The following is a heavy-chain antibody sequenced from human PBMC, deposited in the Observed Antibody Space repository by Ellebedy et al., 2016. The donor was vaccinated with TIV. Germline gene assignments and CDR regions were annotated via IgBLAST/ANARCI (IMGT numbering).Heavy chain of an antibody. CDR2: INQDGSEK. CDR1: GFSFRSYW. Sequence: GESLKISCAASGFSFRSYWMSWVRQAPGKGLEWVANINQDGSEKYYVDSLKGRFTISRDNAKNSLYLQMNSLRGKDTAVYYCATDGSYGDYRSPTHAFVMWGQGTLVTVSS. D-gene: IGHD4-17*01. CDR3: ATDGSYGDYRSPTHAFVM. J-gene: IGHJ3*02. V-gene: IGHV3-7*01.